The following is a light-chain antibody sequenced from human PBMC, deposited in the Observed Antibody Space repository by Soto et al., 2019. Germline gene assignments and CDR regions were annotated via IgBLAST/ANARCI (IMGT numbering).Light chain of an antibody. CDR1: HSISSW. Sequence: DIQMTQSPSTLSASVGDRVTITCRASHSISSWLAWYQQKPGKAPKLLIYKASSLESGVPSRFSGSGSGTEFTLTISSLQPDDFAVYYCXQXNSLXTFGQGTKLEIK. CDR2: KAS. V-gene: IGKV1-5*03. J-gene: IGKJ2*01. CDR3: XQXNSLXT.